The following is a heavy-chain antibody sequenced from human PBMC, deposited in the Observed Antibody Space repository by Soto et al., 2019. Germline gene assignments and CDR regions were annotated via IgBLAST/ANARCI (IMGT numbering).Heavy chain of an antibody. V-gene: IGHV3-48*02. CDR2: ISSSSSTI. CDR3: ASGRRASDY. J-gene: IGHJ4*02. CDR1: GFTFSSFS. Sequence: PGGSLRLSCAASGFTFSSFSMNWVRQAPGKGLEWISYISSSSSTIYYADSVKGRFTISRDNAKNSLYLQMISLRDEDTAVYYCASGRRASDYWGQGILVTVSS.